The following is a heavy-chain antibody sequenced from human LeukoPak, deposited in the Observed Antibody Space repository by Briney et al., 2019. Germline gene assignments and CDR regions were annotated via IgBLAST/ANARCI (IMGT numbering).Heavy chain of an antibody. D-gene: IGHD4-23*01. J-gene: IGHJ5*01. CDR1: GGSFSDSF. V-gene: IGHV4-34*01. CDR3: ARGELLATVVTPGGLNWFDS. CDR2: INHSGST. Sequence: SETLSLTCAVSGGSFSDSFWSWIRQPPGKGLDWIGEINHSGSTNYNPSLKSRVTISVDTSKNQFSLKLNSVTAADTAVYYCARGELLATVVTPGGLNWFDSWGQGTLVTVSS.